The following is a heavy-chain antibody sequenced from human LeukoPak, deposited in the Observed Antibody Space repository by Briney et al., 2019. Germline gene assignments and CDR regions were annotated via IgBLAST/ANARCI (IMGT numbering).Heavy chain of an antibody. CDR1: GFTFSSYA. Sequence: PGGSLRLSYAASGFTFSSYAMHWVRQAPGKGLEWVAVISYDGSNKYYADSVKGRFTISRDNSKNTLYLQMNSLRAEDTAVYYCARGPSAYFDYWGQGTLVTVSS. CDR3: ARGPSAYFDY. V-gene: IGHV3-30*04. J-gene: IGHJ4*02. CDR2: ISYDGSNK.